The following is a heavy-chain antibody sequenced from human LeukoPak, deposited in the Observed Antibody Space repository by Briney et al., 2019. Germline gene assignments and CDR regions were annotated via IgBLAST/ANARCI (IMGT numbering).Heavy chain of an antibody. CDR2: IHTRGDT. CDR3: IVFGDSNH. J-gene: IGHJ5*02. D-gene: IGHD4-17*01. V-gene: IGHV3-53*01. CDR1: GLTGSHNY. Sequence: GGSLRLSCAASGLTGSHNYVSWVRQAPGKGLEWVSAIHTRGDTCYADSVKGRFTISRDTPKNTLYLQINSLRVEDTAVYYCIVFGDSNHWGQGTLVTVSS.